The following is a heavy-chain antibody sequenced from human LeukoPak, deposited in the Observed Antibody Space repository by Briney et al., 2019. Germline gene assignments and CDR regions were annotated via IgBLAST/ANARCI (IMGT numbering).Heavy chain of an antibody. D-gene: IGHD3-22*01. Sequence: GASVKVSCKASGYTFTGYYMHWVRQAPGQRLEWMGRINPNSGGTNYAQKFQGRVTMTRDTSISTAYMELSRLRSDDTAVYYCARARQHTYYYDSSGYYYFDYWGQGTPVTVSS. CDR1: GYTFTGYY. CDR2: INPNSGGT. CDR3: ARARQHTYYYDSSGYYYFDY. V-gene: IGHV1-2*06. J-gene: IGHJ4*02.